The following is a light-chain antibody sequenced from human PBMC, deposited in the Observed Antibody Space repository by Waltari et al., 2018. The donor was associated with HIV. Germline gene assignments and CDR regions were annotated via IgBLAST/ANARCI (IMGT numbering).Light chain of an antibody. Sequence: DIQMTPSPSTLSASVGDRVILTCRPSQHINTWLAWYRQKPGKAPELLIYRATSLQRGVPSRFSGGASGADFTLTIRSLQPDDVATYYCQQYHHFPFNFGPGTTVDI. J-gene: IGKJ3*01. CDR1: QHINTW. CDR2: RAT. V-gene: IGKV1-5*03. CDR3: QQYHHFPFN.